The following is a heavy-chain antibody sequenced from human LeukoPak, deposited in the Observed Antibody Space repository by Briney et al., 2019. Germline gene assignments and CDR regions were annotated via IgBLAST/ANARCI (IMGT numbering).Heavy chain of an antibody. CDR2: INPNSGGT. CDR3: ARSPTPSIPVNYFDY. V-gene: IGHV1-2*02. J-gene: IGHJ4*02. D-gene: IGHD2-2*02. Sequence: GASVKVSCKASGYTFTGYYMHWVRQAPGQGLEWMGWINPNSGGTNYAQKLQGRVTMTTDTSTSTAYMELRSLRSDDTAVYYCARSPTPSIPVNYFDYWGQGTLVTVSS. CDR1: GYTFTGYY.